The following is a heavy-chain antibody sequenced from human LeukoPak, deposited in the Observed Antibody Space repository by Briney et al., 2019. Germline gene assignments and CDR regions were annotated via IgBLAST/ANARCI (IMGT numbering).Heavy chain of an antibody. CDR1: GDTVSSNSAA. Sequence: SQTLSLTCALSGDTVSSNSAAWGWIRQSPSRGLEWLGRTYYRPGLYNDYASSLESRLAINPDTSKNQVSLRLASVAPEDTAVYYCSRELAWGPADSWGQGTLVTVSS. J-gene: IGHJ4*02. CDR3: SRELAWGPADS. V-gene: IGHV6-1*01. D-gene: IGHD7-27*01. CDR2: TYYRPGLYN.